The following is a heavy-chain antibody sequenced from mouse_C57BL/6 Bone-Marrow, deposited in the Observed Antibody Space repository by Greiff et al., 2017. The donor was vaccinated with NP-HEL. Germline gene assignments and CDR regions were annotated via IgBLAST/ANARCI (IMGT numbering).Heavy chain of an antibody. Sequence: QVQLQQSGAELVRPGTSVKVSCKASGYAFTNYLIEWVKQRPGQGLEWIGVINPGSGGTNYNEKFKGKATLTADKSSSTAYKQLSSLTSEDSAVYFCARYGNYQYYYAMDYWGQGTSVTVSS. D-gene: IGHD2-1*01. CDR1: GYAFTNYL. CDR2: INPGSGGT. CDR3: ARYGNYQYYYAMDY. J-gene: IGHJ4*01. V-gene: IGHV1-54*01.